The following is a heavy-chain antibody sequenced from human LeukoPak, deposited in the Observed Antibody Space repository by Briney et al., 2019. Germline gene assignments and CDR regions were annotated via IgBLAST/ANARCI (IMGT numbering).Heavy chain of an antibody. V-gene: IGHV4-59*01. D-gene: IGHD3-16*02. CDR1: GGSISSYY. Sequence: SXXLXLTCTVSGGSISSYYWSWIRQPPGKGLEWMGYIYYSGSTNYNPSLKRRVTISVEKSKKQFSLKLSSVTAADTAVYYCARYVWGSYPTFEDYWGQGTLVTVSS. CDR3: ARYVWGSYPTFEDY. J-gene: IGHJ4*02. CDR2: IYYSGST.